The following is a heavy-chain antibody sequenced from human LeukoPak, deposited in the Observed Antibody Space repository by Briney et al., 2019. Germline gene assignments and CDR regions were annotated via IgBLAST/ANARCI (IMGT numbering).Heavy chain of an antibody. V-gene: IGHV3-66*01. J-gene: IGHJ6*02. CDR3: ATETPGAAGTPNFSYGMDL. CDR2: IYGGGST. D-gene: IGHD6-13*01. Sequence: GGSLSLSCAASGGTVSSNYRSWVRQAPGEGLEWVWVIYGGGSTCYADSVKGRVTISRDKSKNKLYLQMTSLRAEDTAVYYCATETPGAAGTPNFSYGMDLWGQGPTVTVSS. CDR1: GGTVSSNY.